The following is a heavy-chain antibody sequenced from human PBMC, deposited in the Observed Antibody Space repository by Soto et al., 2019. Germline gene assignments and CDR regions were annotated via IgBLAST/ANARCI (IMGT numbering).Heavy chain of an antibody. Sequence: EVQLVEAGGGLVKPGGSLRLSCAAPGFTFSNAWMSWVRQAPGKGLEWVGRIQSKTDGGAIDYAAPVKGRFTISRDDSKNTLYLQMSGLKTEDTAVYYCASKPKAVAGYFHYWGQGTLVTVSS. J-gene: IGHJ4*02. CDR3: ASKPKAVAGYFHY. D-gene: IGHD6-19*01. CDR2: IQSKTDGGAI. V-gene: IGHV3-15*01. CDR1: GFTFSNAW.